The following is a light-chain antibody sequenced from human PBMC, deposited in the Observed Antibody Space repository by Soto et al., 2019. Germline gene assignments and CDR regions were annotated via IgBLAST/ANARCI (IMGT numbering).Light chain of an antibody. V-gene: IGLV1-51*02. CDR1: SSNTGNNY. CDR2: ENN. J-gene: IGLJ1*01. Sequence: QSVLTQPPSVSASPGQKVTISCTGSSSNTGNNYVAWYQQHPGTAPKLLIYENNKRPSGITDRDSGSKSGTSATLGITGLQTGDEAEYYCATWDSSLSAGVFGTGTKLTVL. CDR3: ATWDSSLSAGV.